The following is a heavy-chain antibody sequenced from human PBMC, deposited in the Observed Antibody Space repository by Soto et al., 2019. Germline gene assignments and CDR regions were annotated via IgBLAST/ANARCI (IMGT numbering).Heavy chain of an antibody. CDR1: GGTFSSYA. J-gene: IGHJ5*02. Sequence: GASVKVSCKASGGTFSSYAISWVRQAPGQGLEWMGGIIPIFGTANYAQKFQGRVTITADKSTSTAYMELSSLRSEDTAVYYCARERRYSYGTYNWFDPWGQGTLVTVSS. D-gene: IGHD5-18*01. CDR2: IIPIFGTA. V-gene: IGHV1-69*06. CDR3: ARERRYSYGTYNWFDP.